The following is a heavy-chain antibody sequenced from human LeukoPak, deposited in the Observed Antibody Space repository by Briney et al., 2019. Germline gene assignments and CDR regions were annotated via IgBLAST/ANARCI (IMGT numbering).Heavy chain of an antibody. V-gene: IGHV3-30*04. D-gene: IGHD6-19*01. CDR3: ANKGASGWRFDY. Sequence: GGSLRLSCTASGFTFSSYAMHWVPQAPGKGLEWVAVISYDGRNKYYADSVKGRLTISRDNSKNALFLQMNSLRAEDTALYYCANKGASGWRFDYWGQGTLVTVSS. CDR2: ISYDGRNK. CDR1: GFTFSSYA. J-gene: IGHJ4*02.